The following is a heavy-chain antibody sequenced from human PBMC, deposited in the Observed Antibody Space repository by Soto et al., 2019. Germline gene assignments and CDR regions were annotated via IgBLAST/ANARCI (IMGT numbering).Heavy chain of an antibody. CDR1: GFTFSTYW. D-gene: IGHD3-3*02. J-gene: IGHJ6*03. Sequence: GGSLRLSCAASGFTFSTYWMTWVRQAPGKGLEWVANIKEDGTAGYYVDSVKGRFTISRDNAKNSLYLQMNSLRAEDTALYYCASSIRNYMDVWGKGTTVTVSS. CDR3: ASSIRNYMDV. V-gene: IGHV3-7*01. CDR2: IKEDGTAG.